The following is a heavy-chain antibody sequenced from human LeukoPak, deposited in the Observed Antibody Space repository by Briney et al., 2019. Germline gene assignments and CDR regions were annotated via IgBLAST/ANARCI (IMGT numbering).Heavy chain of an antibody. CDR3: AREYCSSTSCYGIEGYFDY. D-gene: IGHD2-2*01. CDR2: IYSGGST. J-gene: IGHJ4*02. CDR1: GLTVSKNY. V-gene: IGHV3-53*01. Sequence: GGSLRLSCAASGLTVSKNYMSWVRQAPGKGLESVSVIYSGGSTYYADSVRGRFTISRDNSKNTLYLQMNSLRVEDTAVYYCAREYCSSTSCYGIEGYFDYWGQGTLVTVSS.